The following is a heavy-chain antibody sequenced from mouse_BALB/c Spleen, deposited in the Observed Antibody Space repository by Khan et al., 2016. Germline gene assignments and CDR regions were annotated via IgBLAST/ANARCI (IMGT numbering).Heavy chain of an antibody. CDR3: ARRRRVSTTFLDY. CDR1: GYSITSDYA. V-gene: IGHV3-2*02. D-gene: IGHD1-1*01. CDR2: ISYSGST. Sequence: EVQLQESGPGLVKPSQSLSLTCTVTGYSITSDYAWNWIRQFPGNKLEWMGYISYSGSTSYNPSLKSRISITRDTSKNQFFLQLNSVTTEDTATYYCARRRRVSTTFLDYWGQGTTLTVSS. J-gene: IGHJ2*01.